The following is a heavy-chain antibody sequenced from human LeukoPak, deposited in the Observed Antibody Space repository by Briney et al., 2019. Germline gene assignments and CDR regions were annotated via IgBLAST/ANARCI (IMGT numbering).Heavy chain of an antibody. CDR3: PRPLTTSGWYFDL. J-gene: IGHJ2*01. D-gene: IGHD1-14*01. Sequence: ASVKVSCKASGYTVTGFYIHWVRQAPGQGLEWMGWINPNSGGTNYAQKFQDRVTMTRDTSISTAYMELSSLKSDDTAVYYCPRPLTTSGWYFDLWGRGTLVTVSS. CDR1: GYTVTGFY. V-gene: IGHV1-2*02. CDR2: INPNSGGT.